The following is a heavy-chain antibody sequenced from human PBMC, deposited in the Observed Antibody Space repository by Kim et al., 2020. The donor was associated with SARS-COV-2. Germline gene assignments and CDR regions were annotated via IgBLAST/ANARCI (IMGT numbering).Heavy chain of an antibody. CDR3: ARDRTVLRYFDWFYYGMDV. V-gene: IGHV4-4*07. Sequence: SETLSLTCTVSGGSISSYYWSWIRQPAGKGLEWIGRIYTSGSTNYNPSLKSRVTMSVDTSKNPFSLKLSSETAADTAVYYCARDRTVLRYFDWFYYGMDVWGQGTTVTVSS. CDR2: IYTSGST. J-gene: IGHJ6*02. CDR1: GGSISSYY. D-gene: IGHD3-9*01.